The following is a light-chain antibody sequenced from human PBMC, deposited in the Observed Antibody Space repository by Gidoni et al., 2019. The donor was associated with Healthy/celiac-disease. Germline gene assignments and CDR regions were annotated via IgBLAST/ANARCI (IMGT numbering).Light chain of an antibody. Sequence: DIVMTQSPATLSVSPGERATLSCRASQSVSNNLAWYQQKPGQAPRLLIYGATTRATGIPARFSGSGSGTEFTLTVSSLQSEDFAVYFCQQYNNWPLTFGQGTKLEIK. CDR3: QQYNNWPLT. J-gene: IGKJ2*01. CDR2: GAT. CDR1: QSVSNN. V-gene: IGKV3-15*01.